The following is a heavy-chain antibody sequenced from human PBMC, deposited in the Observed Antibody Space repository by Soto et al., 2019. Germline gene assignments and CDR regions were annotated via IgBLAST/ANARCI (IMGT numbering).Heavy chain of an antibody. CDR2: IKSKTNGGTT. Sequence: GGSLRLSCAVSGFTFSNAWMTWVRQAPGKGLEWVGRIKSKTNGGTTDYAAPVKGRFTISRDDSKNTVYLQMDSLKTEDTAVYYCTVGSCSGGRCHWDDAFDTWGQGTMVTVS. CDR1: GFTFSNAW. D-gene: IGHD2-15*01. CDR3: TVGSCSGGRCHWDDAFDT. V-gene: IGHV3-15*01. J-gene: IGHJ3*02.